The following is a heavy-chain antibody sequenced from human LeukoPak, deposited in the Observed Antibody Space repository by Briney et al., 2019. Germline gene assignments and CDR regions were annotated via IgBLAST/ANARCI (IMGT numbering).Heavy chain of an antibody. CDR1: GFTFSNAW. CDR3: TTDRKPRDIVVVPAAS. CDR2: IKSKTDGGTT. D-gene: IGHD2-2*01. V-gene: IGHV3-15*01. J-gene: IGHJ4*02. Sequence: PGGSLRLSCAASGFTFSNAWMSWVRQAPGKGLEWVGRIKSKTDGGTTDYAAPVKGRFTISRDDSKNTLYLQMNSLKTEDTAVYYCTTDRKPRDIVVVPAASWGQGTLVTVSS.